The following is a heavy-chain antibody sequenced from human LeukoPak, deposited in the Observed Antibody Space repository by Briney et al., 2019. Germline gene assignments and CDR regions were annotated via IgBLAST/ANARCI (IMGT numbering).Heavy chain of an antibody. CDR1: GGSFSGYY. V-gene: IGHV4-34*01. CDR2: INHSGST. Sequence: ASETLSLTCAVYGGSFSGYYWSWIRQPPGKGLEWIGEINHSGSTNYNPSLKSRVTISVDTSKNQFSLKLSSVTAADTAVYYCARGRRQTPRGYSYGLIDYWGQGTLVTVSS. D-gene: IGHD5-18*01. CDR3: ARGRRQTPRGYSYGLIDY. J-gene: IGHJ4*02.